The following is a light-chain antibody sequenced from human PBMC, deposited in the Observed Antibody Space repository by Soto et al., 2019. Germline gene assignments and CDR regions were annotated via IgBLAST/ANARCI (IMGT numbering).Light chain of an antibody. J-gene: IGKJ1*01. CDR1: QSISSW. CDR3: EQYNSYPT. CDR2: KAS. V-gene: IGKV1-5*03. Sequence: DIQMTQSPSTLSASVGDRVTITCRASQSISSWLAWYQQKPGKAPKLLLYKASSLESGVPSRFSGSGSGTEFTLTISRLQPDDFATYYCEQYNSYPTFGQGTTVDIK.